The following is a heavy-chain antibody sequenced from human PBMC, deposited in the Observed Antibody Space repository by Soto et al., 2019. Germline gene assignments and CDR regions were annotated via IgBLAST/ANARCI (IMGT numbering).Heavy chain of an antibody. J-gene: IGHJ4*02. CDR3: ARRCGRTFDY. D-gene: IGHD2-15*01. Sequence: SETLSLACDVSGDTISTGGYTWAWIRQPPGKGLEWIGYIYYSGSTNYNPSLKSRVTISVDTSKNQFSLKLSSVTAADTAVYYCARRCGRTFDYWGQGTLVTVSS. V-gene: IGHV4-61*05. CDR1: GDTISTGGYT. CDR2: IYYSGST.